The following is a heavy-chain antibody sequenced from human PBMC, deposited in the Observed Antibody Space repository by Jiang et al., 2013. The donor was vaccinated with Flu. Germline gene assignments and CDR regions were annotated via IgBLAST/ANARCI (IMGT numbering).Heavy chain of an antibody. D-gene: IGHD2/OR15-2a*01. CDR3: ARQIVYFDY. CDR1: GGSISSSSYY. Sequence: ETLSLTCTVSGGSISSSSYYWGWIRQPPGKGLEWIGSIYYSGSTYYNPSLKSRVTISVDTSKNQFSLKLSSVTAADTAVYYCARQIVYFDYWGQGTLVTVSS. CDR2: IYYSGST. V-gene: IGHV4-39*01. J-gene: IGHJ4*02.